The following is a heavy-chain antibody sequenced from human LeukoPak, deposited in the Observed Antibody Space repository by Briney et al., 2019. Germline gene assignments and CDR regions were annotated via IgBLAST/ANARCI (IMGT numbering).Heavy chain of an antibody. Sequence: GSSVKVSCKASGGTFSSYAISWVRQAPGQGLEWMGRIIPILGIANYAQKFQGRVTITADKSTSTAYMELSSLRSKDTAVYYCARDRIWFGEFYWGQGTLVTVSS. J-gene: IGHJ4*02. V-gene: IGHV1-69*04. CDR2: IIPILGIA. CDR1: GGTFSSYA. CDR3: ARDRIWFGEFY. D-gene: IGHD3-10*01.